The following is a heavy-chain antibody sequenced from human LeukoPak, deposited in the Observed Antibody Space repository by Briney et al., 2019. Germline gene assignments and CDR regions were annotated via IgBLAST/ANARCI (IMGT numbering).Heavy chain of an antibody. CDR2: IVHDGNNK. V-gene: IGHV3-30*18. J-gene: IGHJ4*02. D-gene: IGHD3-10*01. CDR1: GFTFNSYG. Sequence: GGSLRLSCAASGFTFNSYGMHWVRQAPGKGLEWVAVIVHDGNNKYYADSVKGRFTISRDNSKNTLYLQMNSLRAEDTAVYYCANDLLSGPMVRRVRALDYWGQGTLVTVSS. CDR3: ANDLLSGPMVRRVRALDY.